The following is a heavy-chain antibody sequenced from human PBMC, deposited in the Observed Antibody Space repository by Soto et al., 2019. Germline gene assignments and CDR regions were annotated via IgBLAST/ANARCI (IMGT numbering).Heavy chain of an antibody. V-gene: IGHV1-3*01. D-gene: IGHD6-19*01. J-gene: IGHJ2*01. CDR1: GYTFTSYA. CDR2: INAGNVNT. Sequence: KETVASVKVSCKASGYTFTSYAMHWVRQAPGQMLEWIGWINAGNVNTKYSQKFQGRVTITRDTSASTAYMELSSLRSEDTAVYYCARRPYSSGWDFDLWGRGTLVTVSS. CDR3: ARRPYSSGWDFDL.